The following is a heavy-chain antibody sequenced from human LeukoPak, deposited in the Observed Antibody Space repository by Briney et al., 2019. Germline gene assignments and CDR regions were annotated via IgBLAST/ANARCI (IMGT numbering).Heavy chain of an antibody. CDR1: GGSISSYY. V-gene: IGHV4-4*07. J-gene: IGHJ4*02. CDR3: ARDRSAVAGGASNFDY. Sequence: SETLSLTCTVSGGSISSYYWSWIRQPPGKGLEWIGRIYTSGSTNYNPSLKSRVTMSVDTSKNQFSLKLSSVTAADTAVYYCARDRSAVAGGASNFDYWGQGTLVTVSS. CDR2: IYTSGST. D-gene: IGHD6-19*01.